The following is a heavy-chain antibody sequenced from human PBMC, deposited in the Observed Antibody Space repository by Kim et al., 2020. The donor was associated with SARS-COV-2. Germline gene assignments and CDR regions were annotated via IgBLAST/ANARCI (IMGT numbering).Heavy chain of an antibody. D-gene: IGHD3-22*01. J-gene: IGHJ3*02. Sequence: SVKGRFTIARDNAKNTMYLQMNSLRAEDTAIYYCARILDNQWLMPYGAFNIWGQGTTVTVSA. V-gene: IGHV3-74*01. CDR3: ARILDNQWLMPYGAFNI.